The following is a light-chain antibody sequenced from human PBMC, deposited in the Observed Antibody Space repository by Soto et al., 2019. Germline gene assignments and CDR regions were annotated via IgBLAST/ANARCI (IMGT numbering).Light chain of an antibody. CDR1: QSLLHSNGHNY. V-gene: IGKV2-28*01. Sequence: DIVMTQSPLSLSVTPGEPASISCRSSQSLLHSNGHNYLDWYVQKPGQSPQLLIYLGSSRASGVPDRFSGGASGTDFTLKISRVEAEDVGIYYCMQVLQTPQTFGQGTKVEV. CDR2: LGS. CDR3: MQVLQTPQT. J-gene: IGKJ1*01.